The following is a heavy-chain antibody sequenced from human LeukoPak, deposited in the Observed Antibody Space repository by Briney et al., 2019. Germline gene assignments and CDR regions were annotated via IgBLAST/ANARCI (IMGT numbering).Heavy chain of an antibody. CDR2: IRYDGSTK. D-gene: IGHD2-15*01. V-gene: IGHV3-30*02. CDR1: GFTFSSYD. J-gene: IGHJ4*02. Sequence: GGSLRLSCAASGFTFSSYDMHWVRQAPGKGLLWLAFIRYDGSTKYYADSVKGRFTIARDNSKNTLNLQMNSLRAEDTAVYYCAKQKGYCSGGSCHPFDYWGQGTLVTVSS. CDR3: AKQKGYCSGGSCHPFDY.